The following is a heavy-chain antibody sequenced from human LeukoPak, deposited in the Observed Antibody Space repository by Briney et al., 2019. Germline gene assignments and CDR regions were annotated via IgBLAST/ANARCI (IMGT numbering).Heavy chain of an antibody. V-gene: IGHV3-30*03. CDR3: ATYGSGIR. CDR2: ISYDGSNK. J-gene: IGHJ4*02. CDR1: GFTFSSYG. Sequence: PGGSLRLSCAASGFTFSSYGMHWVRQAPGKGLEWVAVISYDGSNKYYADSVKGRFTISRDNSKNTLYLQMNNLRAEDTAVYYCATYGSGIRWGQGTLVTVSS. D-gene: IGHD3-10*01.